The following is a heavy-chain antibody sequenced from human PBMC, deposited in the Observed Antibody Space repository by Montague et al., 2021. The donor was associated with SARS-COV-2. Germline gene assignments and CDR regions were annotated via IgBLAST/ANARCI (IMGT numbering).Heavy chain of an antibody. V-gene: IGHV3-21*06. CDR1: GFSFSSYS. D-gene: IGHD6-13*01. Sequence: SLRLSCAASGFSFSSYSMNWVRQAPGKGLEWVSFISSFSSYIYYADSVKGRFTVSRDNAKNSLYLQMNSLRAEDTAVYYCARDQGIPAPGIEYWGQGTLVTVPS. CDR3: ARDQGIPAPGIEY. CDR2: ISSFSSYI. J-gene: IGHJ4*02.